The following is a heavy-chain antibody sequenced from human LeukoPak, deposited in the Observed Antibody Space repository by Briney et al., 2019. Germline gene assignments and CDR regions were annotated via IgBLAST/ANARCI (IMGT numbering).Heavy chain of an antibody. CDR1: GYSFTSYW. J-gene: IGHJ4*02. D-gene: IGHD4-17*01. CDR2: IYPGDSDT. V-gene: IGHV5-51*01. Sequence: GESLKISCKGSGYSFTSYWIGWVRQMPGKGPEWMGIIYPGDSDTRYSPSFQGQVTISADKSISTAYLQWSSLKASDTAMYYCARGDYGDYVGGASNYWGQGTLVTVSS. CDR3: ARGDYGDYVGGASNY.